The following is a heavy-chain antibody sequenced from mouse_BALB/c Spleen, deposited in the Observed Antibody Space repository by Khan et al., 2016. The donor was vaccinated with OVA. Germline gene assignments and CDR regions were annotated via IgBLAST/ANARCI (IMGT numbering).Heavy chain of an antibody. V-gene: IGHV1S132*01. J-gene: IGHJ4*01. CDR1: GYTFTSFW. CDR3: ARRAPDDGMDY. Sequence: VELVESGAEVVRPGASVKLSCKTSGYTFTSFWIQWVKQRSGQGLEWIARIYPATGSTYYNEKFKGKATLTADKSSNTIYMQLSSLKSEDSAVYVCARRAPDDGMDYWGQGTSVTVSS. D-gene: IGHD3-3*01. CDR2: IYPATGST.